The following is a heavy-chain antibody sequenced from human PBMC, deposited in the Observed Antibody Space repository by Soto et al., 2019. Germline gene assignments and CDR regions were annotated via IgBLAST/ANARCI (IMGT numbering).Heavy chain of an antibody. Sequence: VGSLRLSCAASGFTFSSYGMHWVRQAPGKGLEWVAVISYDGSNKYYADSVKGRFTISRDNSKNTLYLQMNSLRAEDTAVYYCAKDLVAAAGTSYNWFDPWGQGTLVTVSS. V-gene: IGHV3-30*18. J-gene: IGHJ5*02. CDR3: AKDLVAAAGTSYNWFDP. CDR2: ISYDGSNK. CDR1: GFTFSSYG. D-gene: IGHD6-13*01.